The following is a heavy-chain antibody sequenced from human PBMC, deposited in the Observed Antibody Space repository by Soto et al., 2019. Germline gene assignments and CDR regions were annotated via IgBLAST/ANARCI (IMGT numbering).Heavy chain of an antibody. J-gene: IGHJ4*02. CDR3: ARDREGGLSTYYFDY. D-gene: IGHD1-26*01. Sequence: SETLSLTCAVSGYSISSGYYWGWIRQPPGKGLEWIGSIYHSGSTYYNPSLKSRVTISVDTSKNQFSLKLSSVTAADTAVYYCARDREGGLSTYYFDYWGQGTLVTVSS. V-gene: IGHV4-38-2*02. CDR2: IYHSGST. CDR1: GYSISSGYY.